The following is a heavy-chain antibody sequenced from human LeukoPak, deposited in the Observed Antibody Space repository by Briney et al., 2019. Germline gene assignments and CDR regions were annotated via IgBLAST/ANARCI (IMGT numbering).Heavy chain of an antibody. V-gene: IGHV3-7*01. J-gene: IGHJ4*02. CDR1: EFTFSDYW. CDR2: IKQDGGEK. Sequence: GGSLRLSCAASEFTFSDYWMSWVRQAPGKGLEWVANIKQDGGEKYYVDSVKGRFTISRDNAKNTLYLQMNSLRAEDTAVYYCARADDYSHVDYWGQGTLVTASS. CDR3: ARADDYSHVDY. D-gene: IGHD4-11*01.